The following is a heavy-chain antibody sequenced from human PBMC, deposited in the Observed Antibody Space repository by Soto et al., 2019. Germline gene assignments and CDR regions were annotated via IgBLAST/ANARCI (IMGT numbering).Heavy chain of an antibody. Sequence: QVNLVQSGAEVKKPGASVKVSCQGSGYAFTTYGITWVRQAPGQGLEWMGWISAHNGNTNYAQKLQGRVTVTRDTSTSTAYMELWSLRYDDPAVYYCARGRYGDYWGQGALVTVSS. CDR3: ARGRYGDY. J-gene: IGHJ4*02. CDR2: ISAHNGNT. CDR1: GYAFTTYG. V-gene: IGHV1-18*01. D-gene: IGHD1-1*01.